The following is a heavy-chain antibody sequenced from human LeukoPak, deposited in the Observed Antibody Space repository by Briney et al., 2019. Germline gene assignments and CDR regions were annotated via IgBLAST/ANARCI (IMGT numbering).Heavy chain of an antibody. J-gene: IGHJ6*04. CDR1: GYNFSNYG. V-gene: IGHV1-18*01. CDR2: ISAYNDNI. CDR3: ARNLGMDV. Sequence: ASVKVSCKAYGYNFSNYGISWVRQAPGQGLEWMGWISAYNDNIEYAQKLQGRVTMTTDTSTSTAYMELRSLTSDDTAVYYCARNLGMDVWGKGTTVTVSS. D-gene: IGHD3-16*01.